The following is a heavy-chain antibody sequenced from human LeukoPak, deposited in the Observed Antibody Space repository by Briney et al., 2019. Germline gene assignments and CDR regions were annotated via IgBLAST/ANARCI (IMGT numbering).Heavy chain of an antibody. CDR3: ARNVPKTGDFFY. CDR2: MNPNSGNT. J-gene: IGHJ4*02. CDR1: VYTFTNYD. Sequence: ASVNVSFKASVYTFTNYDINWVRQAPGQGLEWVGWMNPNSGNTGYAQRFQGRLTLTRDTSISTAYMELSGLRSDDTAVYYCARNVPKTGDFFYWGQGTLVTVSS. D-gene: IGHD7-27*01. V-gene: IGHV1-8*02.